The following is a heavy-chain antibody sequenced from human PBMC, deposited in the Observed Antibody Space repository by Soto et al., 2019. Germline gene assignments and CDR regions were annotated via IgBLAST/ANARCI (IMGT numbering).Heavy chain of an antibody. CDR2: ISGSGGST. J-gene: IGHJ4*02. CDR3: AKDRDSGSYLSDY. D-gene: IGHD1-26*01. Sequence: PGGALRLSCAGSGFTFSTYAMSWVRQAPGKGLEWLVGISGSGGSTYYADSVKGRFTISRDNSKNTLYLQMNSLRAEDTAVYYCAKDRDSGSYLSDYWGQGTLVTVSS. CDR1: GFTFSTYA. V-gene: IGHV3-23*01.